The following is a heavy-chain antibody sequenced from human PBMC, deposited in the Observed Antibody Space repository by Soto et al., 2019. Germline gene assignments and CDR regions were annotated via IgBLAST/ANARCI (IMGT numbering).Heavy chain of an antibody. V-gene: IGHV3-23*01. D-gene: IGHD1-26*01. CDR3: AKACGSGSYPISYYYYYGMDV. J-gene: IGHJ6*02. CDR1: GFTFSSYA. Sequence: PGGSLRLSCAASGFTFSSYAMSWVRQAPGKGLEWVSAISGSGGSTYYADSVKGRFTISRDHSKNTLYLQMNSLRAEDTAVYYCAKACGSGSYPISYYYYYGMDVWGQGTTVNVSS. CDR2: ISGSGGST.